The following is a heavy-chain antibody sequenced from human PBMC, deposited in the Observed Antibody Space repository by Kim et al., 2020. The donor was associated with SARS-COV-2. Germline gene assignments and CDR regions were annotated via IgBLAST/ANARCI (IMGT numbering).Heavy chain of an antibody. Sequence: GGSLRLSCAASGFTFSSYAMSWVRQAPGKGLEWVSAISGSGGSTYYADSVKGRFTISRDNSKNTLYLQMNSLRAEDTAVYYCAKDLRPGTPHSSSWYVYYYYGMDVWGQGTTVTVSS. V-gene: IGHV3-23*01. CDR2: ISGSGGST. CDR1: GFTFSSYA. D-gene: IGHD6-13*01. J-gene: IGHJ6*02. CDR3: AKDLRPGTPHSSSWYVYYYYGMDV.